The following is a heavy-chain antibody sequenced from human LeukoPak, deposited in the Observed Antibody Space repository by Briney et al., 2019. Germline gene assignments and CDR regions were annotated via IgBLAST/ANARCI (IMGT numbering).Heavy chain of an antibody. Sequence: ASVKVSCKASGYTFTSYGISWVRQAPGQGLEWMGWISAYNGNTNYAQKLQGRVTMTTDTPTSTAYMELRSLRSDDTAVYYCARAFMVRGVIGYYFDYWGQGTLVTVSS. CDR2: ISAYNGNT. V-gene: IGHV1-18*01. D-gene: IGHD3-10*01. CDR3: ARAFMVRGVIGYYFDY. CDR1: GYTFTSYG. J-gene: IGHJ4*02.